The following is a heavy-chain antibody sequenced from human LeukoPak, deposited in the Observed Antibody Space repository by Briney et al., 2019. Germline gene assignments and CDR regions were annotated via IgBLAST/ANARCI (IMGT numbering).Heavy chain of an antibody. V-gene: IGHV3-23*01. CDR3: AKGGLKEYCSSTSCYGVASDRYYYMDV. CDR1: RFTPSGYT. J-gene: IGHJ6*03. CDR2: TSGGGGST. Sequence: GGSLRLSCAASRFTPSGYTTGGGSQAQGKGLEWVSGTSGGGGSTYYADSVKGRFTMSRDNSKNTLYLQMNSLRAEDTAVYSAAKGGLKEYCSSTSCYGVASDRYYYMDVWGKGTTVTVSS. D-gene: IGHD2-2*01.